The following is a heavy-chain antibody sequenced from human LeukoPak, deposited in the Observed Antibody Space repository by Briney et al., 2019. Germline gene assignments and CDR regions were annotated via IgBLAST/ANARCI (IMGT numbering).Heavy chain of an antibody. V-gene: IGHV4-59*08. D-gene: IGHD2-15*01. Sequence: SETLSLTCTVSGGSISSHYWSWIRQPPGKGLERIGYIYYSGSTNYNPSLKSRVTISVDTSKNQFSLKLSSVTAADTAVYYCARQQYSDAFDIWGQGTMVTVSS. CDR2: IYYSGST. CDR1: GGSISSHY. CDR3: ARQQYSDAFDI. J-gene: IGHJ3*02.